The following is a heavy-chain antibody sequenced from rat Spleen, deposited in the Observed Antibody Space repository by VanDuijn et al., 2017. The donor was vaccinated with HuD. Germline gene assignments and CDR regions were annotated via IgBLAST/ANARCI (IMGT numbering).Heavy chain of an antibody. CDR1: GFTFSSFA. Sequence: EVQLVESGGGLVQPGRSMKLSCAASGFTFSSFAMAWVRQAPTKGLEWVASISYDGGNPYYRDSVKGRFTISRDNAKSSLYLQMDSLRSEDTSTYYCARDGLRRVRPYVMDAWGQGASVTVSS. CDR3: ARDGLRRVRPYVMDA. V-gene: IGHV5-25*01. D-gene: IGHD1-11*01. J-gene: IGHJ4*01. CDR2: ISYDGGNP.